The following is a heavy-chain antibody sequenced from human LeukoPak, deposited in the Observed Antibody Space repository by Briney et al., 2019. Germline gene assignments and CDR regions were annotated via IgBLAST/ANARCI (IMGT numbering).Heavy chain of an antibody. J-gene: IGHJ1*01. D-gene: IGHD3-9*01. Sequence: GASVKVSCKASGYTFTGYYMHWVRQAPGQGLEWMGWINPNSGGTNYAQKFQGRVTMTRDTSISTAYMELSRLRSDDTAVYYCASLAPDRNVDDFDWLLGVPKRTEYFQHWGQGTLVTVSS. CDR3: ASLAPDRNVDDFDWLLGVPKRTEYFQH. CDR1: GYTFTGYY. V-gene: IGHV1-2*02. CDR2: INPNSGGT.